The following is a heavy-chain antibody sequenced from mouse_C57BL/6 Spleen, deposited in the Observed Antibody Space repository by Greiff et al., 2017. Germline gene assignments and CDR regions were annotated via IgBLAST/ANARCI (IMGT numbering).Heavy chain of an antibody. J-gene: IGHJ1*03. Sequence: DVKLVESGGGLVKPGGSLKLSCAASGFTFSSYAMSWVRQTPEKRLEWVATISDGGSYTYYPDNVKGRFTISRDNAKNNLYLQMSHLKSEDTAMYYCARDGNYGNYWYFDVWGTGTTVTVSS. D-gene: IGHD2-1*01. V-gene: IGHV5-4*01. CDR3: ARDGNYGNYWYFDV. CDR2: ISDGGSYT. CDR1: GFTFSSYA.